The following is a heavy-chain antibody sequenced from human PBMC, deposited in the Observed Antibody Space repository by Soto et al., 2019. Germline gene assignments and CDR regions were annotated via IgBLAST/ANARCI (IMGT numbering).Heavy chain of an antibody. D-gene: IGHD2-21*01. CDR1: GFTFSSYV. CDR2: ISGSGVDT. V-gene: IGHV3-23*01. J-gene: IGHJ5*02. Sequence: LRLSCAASGFTFSSYVMTWVRQGPGKGLDWVSGISGSGVDTYYAESVKGRFTISRDNSKNTLYPQMNSLRAEDTAVYYCAKGRGAVVAPRFDPWGQGTLVTVSS. CDR3: AKGRGAVVAPRFDP.